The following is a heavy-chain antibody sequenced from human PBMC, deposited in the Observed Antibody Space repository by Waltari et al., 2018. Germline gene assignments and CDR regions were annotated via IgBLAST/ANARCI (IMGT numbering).Heavy chain of an antibody. CDR3: ASGGHVDY. CDR2: INEDGSEK. V-gene: IGHV3-7*01. J-gene: IGHJ4*02. Sequence: EVQLVESGGGLVQPGGSLRLSCADSGPTFSRFWMTWVRQAPGKGLEWVANINEDGSEKHYVDSVKGRFTISRDNAKNSLFLQMNSLRADDTAVYYCASGGHVDYCGQGTLVTVSS. CDR1: GPTFSRFW.